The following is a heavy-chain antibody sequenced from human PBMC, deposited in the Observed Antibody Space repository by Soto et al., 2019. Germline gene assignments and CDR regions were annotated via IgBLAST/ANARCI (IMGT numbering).Heavy chain of an antibody. D-gene: IGHD6-25*01. Sequence: GESLKISCKGSGYSFTSYWIGWVRQMPGKGLEWMGRIDPRDSRTSYSPSFQGHVTISADKSINTAYLQWSSLTASDTAIYYCARQFSGYYFDSWGQGTLVTVSS. V-gene: IGHV5-10-1*01. CDR2: IDPRDSRT. CDR3: ARQFSGYYFDS. J-gene: IGHJ4*02. CDR1: GYSFTSYW.